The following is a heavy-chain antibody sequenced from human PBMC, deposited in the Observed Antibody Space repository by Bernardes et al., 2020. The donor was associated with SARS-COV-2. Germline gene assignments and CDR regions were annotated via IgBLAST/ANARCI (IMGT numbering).Heavy chain of an antibody. CDR1: GYTFTSYG. CDR3: ARDGTVRGYYYYGMDV. CDR2: ISAYNGNT. J-gene: IGHJ6*02. V-gene: IGHV1-18*01. D-gene: IGHD1-1*01. Sequence: ASMKVSCKASGYTFTSYGISWVRQAPGQGLEWMGWISAYNGNTNYAQKLQGRVTMTTDTSTSTAYMELRSLRSDDTAVYYCARDGTVRGYYYYGMDVWGQGTTVTVSS.